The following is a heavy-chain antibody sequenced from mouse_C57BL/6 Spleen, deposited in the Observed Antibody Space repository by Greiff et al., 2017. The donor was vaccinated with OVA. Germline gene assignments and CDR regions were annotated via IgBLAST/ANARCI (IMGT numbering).Heavy chain of an antibody. J-gene: IGHJ1*03. V-gene: IGHV6-3*01. CDR2: IRLKSDNYAT. CDR3: TGRWLLHSHWYFDV. Sequence: EVHLVESGGGLVQPGGSMKLSCVASGFTFSNYWMNWVRQSPEKGLEWVAQIRLKSDNYATHYAESVKGRFTISRDDSKSSVYLQMNNLSAEDTGIYYCTGRWLLHSHWYFDVWGTGTTVTVSS. CDR1: GFTFSNYW. D-gene: IGHD2-3*01.